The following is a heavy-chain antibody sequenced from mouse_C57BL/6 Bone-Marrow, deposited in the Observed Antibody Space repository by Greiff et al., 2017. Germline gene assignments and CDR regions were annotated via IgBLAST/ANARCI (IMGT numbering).Heavy chain of an antibody. Sequence: LMESGAELVRPGSSVKLSCKDSYFAFMASAMHWVKQRPGHGLEWIGSFTMYSDATEYSENFKGKATLTANPSSSTAYMELTSLTSEDSAVYYCATPLYYGNYDYAMDYWGQGTSVTVSS. CDR2: FTMYSDAT. J-gene: IGHJ4*01. CDR1: YFAFMASA. CDR3: ATPLYYGNYDYAMDY. V-gene: IGHV1-49*01. D-gene: IGHD2-1*01.